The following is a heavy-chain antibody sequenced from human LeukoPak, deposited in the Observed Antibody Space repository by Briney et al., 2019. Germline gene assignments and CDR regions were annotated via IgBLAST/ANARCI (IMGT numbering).Heavy chain of an antibody. CDR2: ISAYNGNT. V-gene: IGHV1-18*04. CDR3: AREYSGSYYLGWGPRWFDP. CDR1: GYTFSGYY. D-gene: IGHD1-26*01. Sequence: VASVKVSCKASGYTFSGYYMHWVRQAPGQGLEWMGWISAYNGNTNYAQKLQGRVTMTTDTSTSTAYMELRSLRSDDTAVYYCAREYSGSYYLGWGPRWFDPWGQGTLVTVSS. J-gene: IGHJ5*02.